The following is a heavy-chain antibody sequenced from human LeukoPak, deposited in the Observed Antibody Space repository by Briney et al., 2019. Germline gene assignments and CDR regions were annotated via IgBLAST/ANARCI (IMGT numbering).Heavy chain of an antibody. D-gene: IGHD3-22*01. V-gene: IGHV1-69*13. CDR2: IIPIFGTA. Sequence: ASVKVSCKASGGTFSSYAISWVRQAPGQGLEWMGGIIPIFGTANYAQKFQGRVTITADESTSTAYMELSSLRSEDTAVYYCARGPYDSSGYPNFDYWGQGTLVNVSS. CDR1: GGTFSSYA. J-gene: IGHJ4*02. CDR3: ARGPYDSSGYPNFDY.